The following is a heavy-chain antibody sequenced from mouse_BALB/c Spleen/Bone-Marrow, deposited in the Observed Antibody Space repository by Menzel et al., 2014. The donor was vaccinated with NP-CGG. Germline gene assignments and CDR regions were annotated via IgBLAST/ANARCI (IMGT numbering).Heavy chain of an antibody. CDR2: ILPGSGTS. CDR1: GYTFTSYW. CDR3: ARVLYYGNYDSFAY. V-gene: IGHV1-9*01. Sequence: VQLQQSGAELMKPGASVKLSCKATGYTFTSYWIEWVKLRPGHGLEWIGEILPGSGTSNYNMKFKGKATFTADTSSNTAYKQLSSLTSEDSAVYYCARVLYYGNYDSFAYWGQGTLVTVSA. J-gene: IGHJ3*01. D-gene: IGHD2-1*01.